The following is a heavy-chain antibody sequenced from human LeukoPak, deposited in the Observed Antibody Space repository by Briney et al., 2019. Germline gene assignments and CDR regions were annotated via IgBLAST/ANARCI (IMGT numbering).Heavy chain of an antibody. CDR3: ASKGQYYDILTGADY. CDR1: GFTFSSYS. V-gene: IGHV3-48*04. CDR2: ISSSSSTI. Sequence: PGGSLRLSCAASGFTFSSYSMNWVRQAPGKGLEWVSYISSSSSTIYYADSVKGRFTISRDNAKNSLYLQMNSLKAEDTAVYYCASKGQYYDILTGADYWGQGTLVTVSS. J-gene: IGHJ4*02. D-gene: IGHD3-9*01.